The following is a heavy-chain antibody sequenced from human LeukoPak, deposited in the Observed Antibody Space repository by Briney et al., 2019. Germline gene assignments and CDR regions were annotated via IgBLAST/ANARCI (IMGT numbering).Heavy chain of an antibody. V-gene: IGHV4-34*01. CDR1: GGSFSGYY. CDR3: ARVGRPGGYVWSGYYRSGYYFDY. D-gene: IGHD3-3*01. J-gene: IGHJ4*02. Sequence: SETLSLTCAVYGGSFSGYYWSWIRQPPGKGLEWIGEINHSGSTNYNPSLKSRVTISADTSKNQFSLKLSSVTAADTAVYYCARVGRPGGYVWSGYYRSGYYFDYWGQGTLVTVSS. CDR2: INHSGST.